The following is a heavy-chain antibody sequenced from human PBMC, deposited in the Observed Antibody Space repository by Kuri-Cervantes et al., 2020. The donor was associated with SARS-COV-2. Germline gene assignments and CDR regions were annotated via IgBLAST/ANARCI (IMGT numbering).Heavy chain of an antibody. D-gene: IGHD3-16*02. CDR2: ISAYNGNR. V-gene: IGHV1-18*01. CDR1: GYTFTSYG. J-gene: IGHJ4*02. Sequence: ASVKVSCKASGYTFTSYGISWVRQAPGQGLEWMGWISAYNGNRNYAQKVQGRVTMTTETSTNTAYMELRSLRSDDTAVYYCARSAHSSYYFDYWGQGTLVTVSS. CDR3: ARSAHSSYYFDY.